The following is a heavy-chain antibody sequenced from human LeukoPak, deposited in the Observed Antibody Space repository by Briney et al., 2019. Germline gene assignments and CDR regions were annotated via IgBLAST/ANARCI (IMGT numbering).Heavy chain of an antibody. V-gene: IGHV3-11*01. CDR1: GFTFNDYY. CDR2: ISSSGSTI. Sequence: GSLRLSCAASGFTFNDYYMSWIRQAPGKGLVWVSYISSSGSTIYYADSVKGRFTISRDNAKNSLYLQMNSLRAEDTAVYYCARPVGATASNPFDYWGQGTLVTVSS. D-gene: IGHD1-26*01. CDR3: ARPVGATASNPFDY. J-gene: IGHJ4*02.